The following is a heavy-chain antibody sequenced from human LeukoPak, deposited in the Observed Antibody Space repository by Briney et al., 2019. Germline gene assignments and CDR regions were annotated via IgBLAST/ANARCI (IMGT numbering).Heavy chain of an antibody. CDR1: GFIFSSYD. CDR3: ARVYHEAFDY. J-gene: IGHJ4*02. V-gene: IGHV3-30*02. D-gene: IGHD2-2*02. Sequence: GGSLRLSCAASGFIFSSYDMHWVRQSPGKGLEWVAFIRFDGSTENYADSVKGRFTISRDNVKNSLFLQMNSLRAEDTAVYYCARVYHEAFDYWGQGTLVTVSS. CDR2: IRFDGSTE.